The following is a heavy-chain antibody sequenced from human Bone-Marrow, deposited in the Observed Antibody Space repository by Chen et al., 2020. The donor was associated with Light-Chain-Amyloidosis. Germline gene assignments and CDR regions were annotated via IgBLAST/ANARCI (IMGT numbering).Heavy chain of an antibody. CDR1: GYTFPNYW. J-gene: IGHJ4*02. CDR2: IYPDDSDA. CDR3: ARRRDVYNFDY. V-gene: IGHV5-51*01. Sequence: EVQLEQSGPEVKKPGESLKISCKGSGYTFPNYWIGWVRQMRGKGLEWMGVIYPDDSDARYSPSFVGQVTISADKSITTADLQWRSLKASDTAMYYCARRRDVYNFDYWGQGTLVTVSS. D-gene: IGHD4-4*01.